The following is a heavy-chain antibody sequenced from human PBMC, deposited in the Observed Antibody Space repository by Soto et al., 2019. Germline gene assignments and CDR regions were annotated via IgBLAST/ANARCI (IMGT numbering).Heavy chain of an antibody. CDR3: ARGPGYYFDY. CDR1: GFTLSSYG. V-gene: IGHV3-64*01. CDR2: ISSNGGST. Sequence: HPGGSLRLSCAASGFTLSSYGMHWVRQAPGKGLEYVSAISSNGGSTYYANSVKGRFTISRDNSKNTLYLQMGSLRAEDMAVYYCARGPGYYFDYWGQGTLVTVSS. J-gene: IGHJ4*02.